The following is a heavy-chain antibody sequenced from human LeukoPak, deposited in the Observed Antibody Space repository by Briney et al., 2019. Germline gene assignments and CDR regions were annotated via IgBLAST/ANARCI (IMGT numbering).Heavy chain of an antibody. V-gene: IGHV3-7*01. Sequence: GGSLRLSYAASGFTLISHWMTWVRQAPGKGLEWVANIKQDGSEKYYVDSVKGRFTISRDNAKNSLYLQMNSLRDEDTAVYYCARADSSIAARLSRSSIFSYYYYMDVRGKGTTVTVSS. CDR1: GFTLISHW. CDR2: IKQDGSEK. D-gene: IGHD6-6*01. CDR3: ARADSSIAARLSRSSIFSYYYYMDV. J-gene: IGHJ6*03.